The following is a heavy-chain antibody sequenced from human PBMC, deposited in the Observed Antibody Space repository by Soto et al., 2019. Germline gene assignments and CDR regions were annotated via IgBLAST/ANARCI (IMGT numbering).Heavy chain of an antibody. Sequence: AGSLRLFCSGSGFTFRDYGMHWVRQAPGKGLEWVAVVSHDGRNTHYADSVKGRFTISRDSSKNTVSLEMTSLRAEDTAVYYCAKGGRQWLVTSDFNYWGQGALVTVSS. CDR1: GFTFRDYG. CDR3: AKGGRQWLVTSDFNY. V-gene: IGHV3-30*18. J-gene: IGHJ4*02. D-gene: IGHD6-19*01. CDR2: VSHDGRNT.